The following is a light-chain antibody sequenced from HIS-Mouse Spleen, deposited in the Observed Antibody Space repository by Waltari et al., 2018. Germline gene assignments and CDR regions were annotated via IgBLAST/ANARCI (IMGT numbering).Light chain of an antibody. CDR3: QQYGSSPRT. Sequence: EIVLTQSPGTLSLSPGERATLPCRASQSVSSSYLAWYQQKPGQAPRLLIYGASSRATGIQDRFSGSGSGTDFTLTISRLEPEDFAVYYCQQYGSSPRTFGQGTRLEIK. J-gene: IGKJ5*01. CDR2: GAS. CDR1: QSVSSSY. V-gene: IGKV3-20*01.